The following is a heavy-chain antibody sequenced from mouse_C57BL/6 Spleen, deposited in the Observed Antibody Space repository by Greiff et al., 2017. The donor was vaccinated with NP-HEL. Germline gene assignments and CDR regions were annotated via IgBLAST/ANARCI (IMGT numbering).Heavy chain of an antibody. CDR3: ARQGYYYGSSGYFDV. Sequence: VQLKQSGPELVKPGASVKIPCKASGYTFTDYNMDWVKQSHGKSLEWIGDINPNNGGTIYNQKFKGKATLTVDKSSSTAYMELRSLTSEDTAVYYCARQGYYYGSSGYFDVWGTGTTVTVSS. CDR1: GYTFTDYN. V-gene: IGHV1-18*01. J-gene: IGHJ1*03. CDR2: INPNNGGT. D-gene: IGHD1-1*01.